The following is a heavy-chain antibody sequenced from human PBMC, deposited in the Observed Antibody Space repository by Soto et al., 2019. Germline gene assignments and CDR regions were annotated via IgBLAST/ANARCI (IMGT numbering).Heavy chain of an antibody. CDR3: AKAVSSRRWCDP. CDR2: MQHTGNT. Sequence: QVQLQESGPGLVKPSETLSLTCAVSGASIRCYHWCWIRQPAGKGLEWIGRMQHTGNTNYNPSLKSRVTMSVDTSKNQISLKMTSVTAADTAVYFCAKAVSSRRWCDPWGQGILVIVSS. V-gene: IGHV4-4*07. CDR1: GASIRCYH. J-gene: IGHJ5*02. D-gene: IGHD3-16*01.